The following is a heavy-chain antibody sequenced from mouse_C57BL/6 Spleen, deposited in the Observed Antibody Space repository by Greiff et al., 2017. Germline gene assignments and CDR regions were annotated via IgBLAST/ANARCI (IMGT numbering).Heavy chain of an antibody. Sequence: VQLQQPGAELVKPGASVKMSCKASGYTFTSYWITWVKQRPGQGLAWIGDIYPGSGSTNYNEKFTSKATLTVDTSSSTADMLLSCLTSEDSAVYYCASHPAQAAWFAYWGQGTLVTVAA. V-gene: IGHV1-55*01. CDR1: GYTFTSYW. J-gene: IGHJ3*01. CDR2: IYPGSGST. CDR3: ASHPAQAAWFAY. D-gene: IGHD3-2*02.